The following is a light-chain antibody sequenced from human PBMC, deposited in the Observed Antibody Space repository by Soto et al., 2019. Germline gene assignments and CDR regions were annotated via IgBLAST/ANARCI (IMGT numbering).Light chain of an antibody. V-gene: IGKV3-15*01. CDR2: GAS. Sequence: IVMTQSRPTRSVAPVERATFSCRASQSVSSSLAWYQQKPGQAPRLLIYGASTRATGIPARFSGSGSGTEFTLTISRLEPEDFAVYYCHQYGSSPWTLGQGSKVDIK. CDR1: QSVSSS. J-gene: IGKJ1*01. CDR3: HQYGSSPWT.